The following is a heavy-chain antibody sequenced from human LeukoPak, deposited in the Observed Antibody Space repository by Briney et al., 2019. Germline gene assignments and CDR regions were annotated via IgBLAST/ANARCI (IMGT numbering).Heavy chain of an antibody. Sequence: ASVKVSCKASGYTFTGYYMHWVRQAPGQGLEWMGWINPNSGGTNYAQKFQGRVTMTRDTSISTAYMELSRLRSDDTAVYYCAREEGQQLALSWFDPWGQGTLVTVSS. J-gene: IGHJ5*02. CDR1: GYTFTGYY. D-gene: IGHD6-13*01. CDR2: INPNSGGT. CDR3: AREEGQQLALSWFDP. V-gene: IGHV1-2*02.